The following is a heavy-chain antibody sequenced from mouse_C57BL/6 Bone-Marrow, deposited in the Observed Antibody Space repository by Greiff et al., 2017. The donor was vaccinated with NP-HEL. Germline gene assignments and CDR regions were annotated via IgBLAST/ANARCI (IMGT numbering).Heavy chain of an antibody. CDR3: TTGAAGGFAY. Sequence: EVQLQQSGTVLARPGASVKMSCKTSGYTFTSYWMHWVKQRPGQGLEWIGAIYPGNSDTSYNQKFKGKAKLTAVTSASTAYMELSSLTNEESAVYYCTTGAAGGFAYWGQGTLVTVSA. CDR1: GYTFTSYW. J-gene: IGHJ3*01. D-gene: IGHD3-1*01. CDR2: IYPGNSDT. V-gene: IGHV1-5*01.